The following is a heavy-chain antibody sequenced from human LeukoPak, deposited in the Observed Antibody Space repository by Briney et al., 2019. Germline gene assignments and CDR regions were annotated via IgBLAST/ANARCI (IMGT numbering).Heavy chain of an antibody. J-gene: IGHJ3*02. CDR2: ISYDGSNK. Sequence: GGSLRLSCAASGFTFSTYGMSWVRQAPGKGLEWLAIISYDGSNKYYADSVKGRFTISRDNSKNTLYLQMNSLRAEDTAVYYCARDGDEYSYGYGDAFDIWGQGTMVTVSS. CDR3: ARDGDEYSYGYGDAFDI. CDR1: GFTFSTYG. V-gene: IGHV3-30*03. D-gene: IGHD5-18*01.